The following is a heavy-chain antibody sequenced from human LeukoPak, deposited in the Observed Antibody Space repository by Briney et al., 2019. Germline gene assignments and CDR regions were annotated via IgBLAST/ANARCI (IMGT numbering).Heavy chain of an antibody. D-gene: IGHD2-2*01. CDR1: GGSISSSSYY. J-gene: IGHJ3*02. CDR3: ARDRSRGSSTSAGLWDRGPPGDAFDI. Sequence: SETLSLTCTVSGGSISSSSYYWGWIRQPPGKGLEWIGSIYYSGSTYYNPSLKSRVTISVDTSKNQFSLKLSSVTAADTAVYYCARDRSRGSSTSAGLWDRGPPGDAFDIWGQGTMVTVSS. V-gene: IGHV4-39*07. CDR2: IYYSGST.